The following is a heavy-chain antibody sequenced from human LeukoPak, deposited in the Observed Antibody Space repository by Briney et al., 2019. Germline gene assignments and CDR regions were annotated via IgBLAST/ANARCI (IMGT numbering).Heavy chain of an antibody. D-gene: IGHD2-15*01. CDR1: GYTFTSYG. CDR3: ARDYCSGGSCYSLDY. Sequence: ASVKVSCKASGYTFTSYGISWVRQAPGQGLEWMGWISAYNGYTKYAQNVQGRVTLTTDTSTSTAYMELRSLRSDDTAVYYCARDYCSGGSCYSLDYWGQGTLVTVSS. V-gene: IGHV1-18*01. CDR2: ISAYNGYT. J-gene: IGHJ4*02.